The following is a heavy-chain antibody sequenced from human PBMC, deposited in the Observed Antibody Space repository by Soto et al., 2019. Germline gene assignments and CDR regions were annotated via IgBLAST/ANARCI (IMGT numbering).Heavy chain of an antibody. J-gene: IGHJ5*02. CDR3: ARVAAAGTGNWFDP. CDR1: GGTFSSYT. Sequence: GASVKVSCKASGGTFSSYTISWVRQAPGQGLEWMGRIIPILGIANYAQKFQGRVTITADKSTSTAYMELCSLRSEDTAVYYCARVAAAGTGNWFDPWGQGTLVTVSS. CDR2: IIPILGIA. D-gene: IGHD6-13*01. V-gene: IGHV1-69*02.